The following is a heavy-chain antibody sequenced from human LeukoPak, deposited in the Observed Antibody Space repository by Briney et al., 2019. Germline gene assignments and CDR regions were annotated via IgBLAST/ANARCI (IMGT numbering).Heavy chain of an antibody. CDR3: ATHRYSYANFDY. Sequence: SETLPLTRTVSGGSISSYYWSWIRQPPGKGLEWIGYIYYNGNTNYNPSLKSRVTISVDTSKNQFSLMLTSVTAADTAVYYCATHRYSYANFDYWGQGTLVTVSS. CDR1: GGSISSYY. CDR2: IYYNGNT. J-gene: IGHJ4*02. V-gene: IGHV4-59*08. D-gene: IGHD2-8*01.